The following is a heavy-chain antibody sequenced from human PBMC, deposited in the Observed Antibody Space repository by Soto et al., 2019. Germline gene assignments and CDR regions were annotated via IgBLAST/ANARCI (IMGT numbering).Heavy chain of an antibody. CDR1: GYTFTSYG. D-gene: IGHD3-22*01. Sequence: ASVKVSCKASGYTFTSYGISWVRQAPGQGLEWMGWISAYNGNTNYAQKLQGRVTMTTDTSTSTAYMELRSLRSDDTAVYYCARVTGYYDSSGYTTGPPDFDYWGQGTLVTVS. CDR2: ISAYNGNT. CDR3: ARVTGYYDSSGYTTGPPDFDY. J-gene: IGHJ4*02. V-gene: IGHV1-18*01.